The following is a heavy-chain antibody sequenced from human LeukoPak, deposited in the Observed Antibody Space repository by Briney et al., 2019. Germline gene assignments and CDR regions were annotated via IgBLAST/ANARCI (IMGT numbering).Heavy chain of an antibody. D-gene: IGHD3-10*01. CDR3: AKRGPGSPQSGKYYFDY. V-gene: IGHV3-48*03. CDR1: GFTFSSYE. CDR2: ISSSGSTI. Sequence: PGRSLRLSCAASGFTFSSYEMNWVRQAPGKGLEWVSYISSSGSTIYYADSVKGRFTISRDNSKNTLYLQMNSLRAEDTAVYYCAKRGPGSPQSGKYYFDYWGQGTLVTVSS. J-gene: IGHJ4*02.